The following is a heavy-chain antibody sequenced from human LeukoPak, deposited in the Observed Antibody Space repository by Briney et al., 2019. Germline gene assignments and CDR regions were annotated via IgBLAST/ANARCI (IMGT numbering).Heavy chain of an antibody. Sequence: GGSLRLSCAASGFTFSSYWMTWVRPAPGKGLEWVATIKHDGSEDYYVDSVKGRFTISRDNAKSSMWLQMSSLRAEDTAVYYCGRDQAPFYWGQGSLVTVSS. J-gene: IGHJ4*02. CDR3: GRDQAPFY. CDR2: IKHDGSED. V-gene: IGHV3-7*01. CDR1: GFTFSSYW.